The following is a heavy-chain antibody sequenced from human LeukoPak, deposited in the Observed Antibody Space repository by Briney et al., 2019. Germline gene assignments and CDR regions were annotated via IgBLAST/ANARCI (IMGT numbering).Heavy chain of an antibody. Sequence: GGSLRLSCAASGFTFSSYAMTWVRQAPGKGLEWVSAVSGSGGSTYYADSVKGRFTISKDNAKNSLYLQMNSLRAEDTAVYYCARDGSYYDSSGYYASFDYWGQGTLVTVSS. CDR3: ARDGSYYDSSGYYASFDY. CDR2: VSGSGGST. J-gene: IGHJ4*02. D-gene: IGHD3-22*01. CDR1: GFTFSSYA. V-gene: IGHV3-23*01.